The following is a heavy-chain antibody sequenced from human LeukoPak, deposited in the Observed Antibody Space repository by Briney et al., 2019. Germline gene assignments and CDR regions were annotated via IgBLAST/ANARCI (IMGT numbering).Heavy chain of an antibody. V-gene: IGHV1-18*01. CDR3: ARGDGSFGELLYCH. J-gene: IGHJ4*02. Sequence: ASVKLSFKASGYTFTSYGISWVRQAPGQGLEWMGWISAYNGNTNYAQKLQGRVTMTTDTSTSTAYIELRSLRSDDTAVYYCARGDGSFGELLYCHWGKGNLVSVFS. CDR2: ISAYNGNT. CDR1: GYTFTSYG. D-gene: IGHD3-10*01.